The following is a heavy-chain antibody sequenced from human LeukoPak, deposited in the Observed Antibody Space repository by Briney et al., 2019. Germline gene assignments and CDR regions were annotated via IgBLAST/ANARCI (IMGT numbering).Heavy chain of an antibody. CDR1: GGSISSGSYS. D-gene: IGHD3-16*01. V-gene: IGHV4-61*02. Sequence: SETLSLTCAVSGGSISSGSYSWNWIRQPPGKRLEWIGRIYTSGSTNYNPSLKSRVTISVDTSKNQFSLKLSSVTAADTAVYYCAEVGYADYWGKGTLVTVSS. J-gene: IGHJ4*02. CDR2: IYTSGST. CDR3: AEVGYADY.